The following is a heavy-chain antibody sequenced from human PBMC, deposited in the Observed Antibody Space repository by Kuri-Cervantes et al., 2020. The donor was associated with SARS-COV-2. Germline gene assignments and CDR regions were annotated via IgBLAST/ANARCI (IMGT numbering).Heavy chain of an antibody. V-gene: IGHV4-34*01. D-gene: IGHD2-2*01. CDR3: ARGLIGLVPAPVLGLGPHYYYFHMDV. CDR1: GGSFSGYQ. CDR2: INHSGGT. J-gene: IGHJ6*02. Sequence: SQTLSLTCAVFGGSFSGYQWGWIRQSPGKGLEWIGEINHSGGTNYNSSLESRVTISVDTSKNQFSLKLTSVTAADTAVYYCARGLIGLVPAPVLGLGPHYYYFHMDVWGQGTTVTVSS.